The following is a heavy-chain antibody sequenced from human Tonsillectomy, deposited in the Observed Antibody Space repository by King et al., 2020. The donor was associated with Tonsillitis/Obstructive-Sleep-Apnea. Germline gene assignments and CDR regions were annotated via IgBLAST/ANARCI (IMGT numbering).Heavy chain of an antibody. CDR1: GGSISSNY. J-gene: IGHJ5*02. CDR3: ARIVVAAEGWFDP. D-gene: IGHD2-2*01. V-gene: IGHV4-59*08. CDR2: IYNSGTT. Sequence: VQLQESGPGLVKPSETLSLTCTVSGGSISSNYWSWIRQPPGKGLEWIAYIYNSGTTNYNPSLKSRVTISVDTSKNQFSLKLNSVTAADTAVYYCARIVVAAEGWFDPWGQGTLVTVSS.